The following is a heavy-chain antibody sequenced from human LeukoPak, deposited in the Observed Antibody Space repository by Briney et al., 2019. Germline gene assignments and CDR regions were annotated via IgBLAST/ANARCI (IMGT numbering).Heavy chain of an antibody. D-gene: IGHD1-26*01. J-gene: IGHJ6*03. CDR3: AKPTLGRRDYYYMDV. CDR2: ISGSGGST. CDR1: GFTFSSHG. V-gene: IGHV3-23*01. Sequence: GGTLRLSCAASGFTFSSHGMSWVRQAPGKGLEWVSAISGSGGSTYYADSVKGRFTISRDNSKNTLYLQMNSLRAEDTAVYYCAKPTLGRRDYYYMDVWGKGTTVTVSS.